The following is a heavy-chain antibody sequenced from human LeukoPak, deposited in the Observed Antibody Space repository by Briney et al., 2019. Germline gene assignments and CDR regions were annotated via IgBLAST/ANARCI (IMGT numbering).Heavy chain of an antibody. CDR1: GFAFSSYS. D-gene: IGHD2-21*02. CDR2: ISKTSVHI. J-gene: IGHJ4*02. Sequence: GGSLRLSCAASGFAFSSYSRDWVRQAPGKGLEWVSSISKTSVHIYYADSVRGRFTISRDNAKNSLYLQMNNLRAEDTALYYCARADSDVGSLHYWGQGTLVPVSS. CDR3: ARADSDVGSLHY. V-gene: IGHV3-21*01.